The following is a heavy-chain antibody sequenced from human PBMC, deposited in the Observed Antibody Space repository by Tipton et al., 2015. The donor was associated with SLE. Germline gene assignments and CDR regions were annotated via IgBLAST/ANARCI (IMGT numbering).Heavy chain of an antibody. CDR1: GGSFSGYY. Sequence: TLSLTCAVYGGSFSGYYWSWIRQPAGKGLEWIGRIHPSGSTNHNPSLKSRVSMSVDTSTNQFSLNLSSVTAADTAVYYCARSSSRVGWFDPWGQGTLVTVSS. D-gene: IGHD2-2*01. J-gene: IGHJ5*02. CDR2: IHPSGST. V-gene: IGHV4-59*10. CDR3: ARSSSRVGWFDP.